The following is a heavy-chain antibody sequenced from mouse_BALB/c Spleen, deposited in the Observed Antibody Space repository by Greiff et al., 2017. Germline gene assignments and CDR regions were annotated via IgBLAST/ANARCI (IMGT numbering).Heavy chain of an antibody. V-gene: IGHV2-6-4*01. CDR1: GFSLSRYS. D-gene: IGHD4-1*01. Sequence: VQRVESGPGLVAPSQSLSITCTVSGFSLSRYSVHWVRQPPGKGLEWLGMIWGGGSTDYNSALKSRLSIRKDNSKSQVFLKMNSLQTDDTAMYYCARNYGPNWGYFDHWGQGTTLTVAS. CDR2: IWGGGST. J-gene: IGHJ2*01. CDR3: ARNYGPNWGYFDH.